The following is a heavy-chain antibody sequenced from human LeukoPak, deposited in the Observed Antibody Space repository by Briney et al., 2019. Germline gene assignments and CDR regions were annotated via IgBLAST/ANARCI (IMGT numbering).Heavy chain of an antibody. CDR3: ARELWELDAFDI. V-gene: IGHV3-7*03. J-gene: IGHJ3*02. CDR1: GFTFSSYW. Sequence: GGSLRLSCAASGFTFSSYWMSWVRQAPGKGLEWVANIKQDESEEYYADSVKGRFTISGDNAKNSLYLQMNSLRPEDSAMYYCARELWELDAFDIWGQGTMVIVSS. D-gene: IGHD3-16*01. CDR2: IKQDESEE.